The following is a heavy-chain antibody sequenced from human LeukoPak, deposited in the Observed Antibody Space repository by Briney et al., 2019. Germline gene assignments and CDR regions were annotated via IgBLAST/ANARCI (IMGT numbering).Heavy chain of an antibody. CDR2: IKSKTDGGTT. Sequence: GGSLRLSCAASGFSFSNAWMRWVRQAPGRGREWVGRIKSKTDGGTTDYAAPVKGRYTISRDDSRNTLYLQMNSLKTEDTAVYYCTTDSYYDFWSGYDSGDYWGQGTLVTVSS. D-gene: IGHD3-3*01. J-gene: IGHJ4*02. CDR3: TTDSYYDFWSGYDSGDY. V-gene: IGHV3-15*01. CDR1: GFSFSNAW.